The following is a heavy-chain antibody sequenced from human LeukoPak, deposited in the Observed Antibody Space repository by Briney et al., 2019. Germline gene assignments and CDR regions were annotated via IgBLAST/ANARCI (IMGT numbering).Heavy chain of an antibody. V-gene: IGHV4-61*02. CDR1: GGSISSGSYY. CDR2: IYTSGST. Sequence: SETLSLTCAVSGGSISSGSYYWSWIRQPAGKGLEWIGRIYTSGSTNYNPSLKSRVTISVDTSKNQFSLKLSSVTAADTAVYYCAREMDTAMVGAFDIWGQGTMVTVSS. CDR3: AREMDTAMVGAFDI. D-gene: IGHD5-18*01. J-gene: IGHJ3*02.